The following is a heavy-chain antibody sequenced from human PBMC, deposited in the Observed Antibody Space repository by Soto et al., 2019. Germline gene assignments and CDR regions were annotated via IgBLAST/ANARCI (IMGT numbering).Heavy chain of an antibody. J-gene: IGHJ5*02. Sequence: GASVKVSCKASGYTFTSYYMHWVRQAPGQGLEWMGIINPSGGSTSYAQKFQGRVTMTRDTSTSTVYMELSSLRSEDTAVYYCARPHLAVAGTNCFDPGGRGTLVPVSS. D-gene: IGHD6-19*01. CDR1: GYTFTSYY. CDR3: ARPHLAVAGTNCFDP. V-gene: IGHV1-46*01. CDR2: INPSGGST.